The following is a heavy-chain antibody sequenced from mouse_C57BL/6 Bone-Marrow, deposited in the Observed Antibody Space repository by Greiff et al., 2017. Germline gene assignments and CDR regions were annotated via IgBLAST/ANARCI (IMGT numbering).Heavy chain of an antibody. CDR3: ARLAFDY. V-gene: IGHV5-4*01. CDR2: ISDGGSYT. CDR1: GFTFSSYA. J-gene: IGHJ2*01. Sequence: EVQRVESGGGLVKPGGSLKLSCAASGFTFSSYAMSWVRQTPEKRLEWVATISDGGSYTYYPDNVKGRFTISRDNAKNNLYLQMSHLKSEDTAMYYCARLAFDYWGQGTTLTVSS.